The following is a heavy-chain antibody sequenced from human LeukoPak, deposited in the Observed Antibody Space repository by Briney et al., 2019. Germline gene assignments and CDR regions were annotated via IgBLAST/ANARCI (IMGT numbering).Heavy chain of an antibody. J-gene: IGHJ5*02. CDR1: GASISSYY. D-gene: IGHD2-15*01. V-gene: IGHV4-59*08. Sequence: PSETLSLSCTVSGASISSYYWSWIRQPPGKGLEWIGYMYSSGSTKYNPSLQSRVTISIDTSRNHFSLTVHSVSAADTAMYYCARLPRSCSGGGTCYSWFDASGPGTLVTVSS. CDR2: MYSSGST. CDR3: ARLPRSCSGGGTCYSWFDA.